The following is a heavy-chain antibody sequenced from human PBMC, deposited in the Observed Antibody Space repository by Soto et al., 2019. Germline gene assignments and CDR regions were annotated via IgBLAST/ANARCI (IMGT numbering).Heavy chain of an antibody. Sequence: EVQLVESGGGLVQPGGSLKLSCAAAGFTFSGSAVHWVRQASGRGLECVVRIRSKTNNYATDYAASVSGRFTFSRDESQNTVHLQMNSRRREDTAMYFCTMRQSSNTCSKTIPPPDYWGQGTLVTVS. CDR3: TMRQSSNTCSKTIPPPDY. CDR2: IRSKTNNYAT. D-gene: IGHD6-13*01. V-gene: IGHV3-73*02. J-gene: IGHJ4*02. CDR1: GFTFSGSA.